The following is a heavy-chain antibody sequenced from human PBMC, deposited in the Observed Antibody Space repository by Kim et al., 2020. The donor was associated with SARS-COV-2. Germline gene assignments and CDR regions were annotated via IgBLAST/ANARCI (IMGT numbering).Heavy chain of an antibody. J-gene: IGHJ6*02. V-gene: IGHV4-59*01. CDR1: GGSISSYY. CDR2: IYYSGST. Sequence: SETLSLTCTVSGGSISSYYWSWIRQPPGKGLEWIGYIYYSGSTNYNPSLKSRVTISVDTSKNQFSLKLSSVTAADTAVYYCARVSRYFDWLSFRMDVWGQGTTVTVSS. D-gene: IGHD3-9*01. CDR3: ARVSRYFDWLSFRMDV.